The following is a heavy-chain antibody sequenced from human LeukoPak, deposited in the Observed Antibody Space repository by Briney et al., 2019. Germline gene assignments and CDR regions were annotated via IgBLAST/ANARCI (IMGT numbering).Heavy chain of an antibody. CDR3: AREGPAFDI. V-gene: IGHV6-1*01. Sequence: SQTLSLTCAISGDSVSSNGAAWNWIRQSPSRGLEWLGKTYYRSKWYNDYAVSVSGRISISPDTSKNQFSLQLNSVTPGDTAVYYCAREGPAFDIWGQGTMVTVSS. J-gene: IGHJ3*02. CDR2: TYYRSKWYN. CDR1: GDSVSSNGAA.